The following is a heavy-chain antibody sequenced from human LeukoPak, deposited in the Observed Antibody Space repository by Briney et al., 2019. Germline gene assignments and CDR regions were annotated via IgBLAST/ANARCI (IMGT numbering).Heavy chain of an antibody. D-gene: IGHD6-6*01. Sequence: ASVKVSCKASGYTFTSYDINWVRQATGQGLEWMGWMNPNSGNTGYAQKFQGRVTMTRNTSISTAYMELSSLRSEDTAVYYCARAGGVPARIAARRYWFDPWGQGTLVTVSP. J-gene: IGHJ5*02. V-gene: IGHV1-8*01. CDR3: ARAGGVPARIAARRYWFDP. CDR2: MNPNSGNT. CDR1: GYTFTSYD.